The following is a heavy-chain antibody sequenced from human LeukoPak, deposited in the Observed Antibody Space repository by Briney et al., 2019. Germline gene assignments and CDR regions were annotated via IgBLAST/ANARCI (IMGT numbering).Heavy chain of an antibody. J-gene: IGHJ6*04. CDR2: ISSDGSST. V-gene: IGHV3-74*01. CDR3: ARDSMVRGVIRQYYYGMDV. Sequence: PGGSLRLSCAASGFTFSSYWMHWVRQAPGKGLVWVSRISSDGSSTSYADSVKGRFTISRDNAKNTLYLQMNSLRAEDTAVYYCARDSMVRGVIRQYYYGMDVWGKGTTVTVSS. CDR1: GFTFSSYW. D-gene: IGHD3-10*01.